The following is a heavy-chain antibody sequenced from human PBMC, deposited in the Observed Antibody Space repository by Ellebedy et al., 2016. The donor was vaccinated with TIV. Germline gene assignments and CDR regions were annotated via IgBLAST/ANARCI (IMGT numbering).Heavy chain of an antibody. D-gene: IGHD2/OR15-2a*01. CDR3: TRHTSKYYYYGMDV. Sequence: GESLKISXAASGFTFSGSAMHWVRQASGKGLEWVGRIRSKANSYATAYAASVKGRFTISRDDSKNTAYLQMNSLKTEDTAVYYCTRHTSKYYYYGMDVWGQGTTVTVSS. CDR2: IRSKANSYAT. V-gene: IGHV3-73*01. J-gene: IGHJ6*02. CDR1: GFTFSGSA.